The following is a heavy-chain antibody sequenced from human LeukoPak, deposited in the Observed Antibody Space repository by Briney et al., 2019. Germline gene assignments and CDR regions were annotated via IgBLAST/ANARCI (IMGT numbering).Heavy chain of an antibody. CDR3: ARGKITASGIVYYGLDV. D-gene: IGHD6-6*01. V-gene: IGHV4-61*08. Sequence: PETLSLTCTVSGGSISSGDYYWSWIRQPPGKGLEWIGYIYYSGSTNYIPSLKSRVTMSVDTSKNQFSLNMRSVTAADTALYYCARGKITASGIVYYGLDVWGQGTTVTVSS. CDR2: IYYSGST. J-gene: IGHJ6*02. CDR1: GGSISSGDYY.